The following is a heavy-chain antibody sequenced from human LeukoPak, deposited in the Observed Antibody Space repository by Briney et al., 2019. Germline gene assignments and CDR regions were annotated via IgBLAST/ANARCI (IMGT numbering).Heavy chain of an antibody. D-gene: IGHD3-22*01. J-gene: IGHJ4*02. Sequence: SVKVSCKASGGTFSSYAISWVRQAPGQGLEWMGGIIPIFGTANYAQKFQGRVTITMDESTSTAYMELSSLRSEDTAVYYCARDARYYYDSSGYYNFDYWGQGTLVTVSS. CDR3: ARDARYYYDSSGYYNFDY. CDR1: GGTFSSYA. V-gene: IGHV1-69*05. CDR2: IIPIFGTA.